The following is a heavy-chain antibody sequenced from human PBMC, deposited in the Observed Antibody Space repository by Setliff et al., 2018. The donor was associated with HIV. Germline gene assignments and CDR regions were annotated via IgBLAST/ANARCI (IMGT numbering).Heavy chain of an antibody. J-gene: IGHJ6*03. CDR2: IIPIFDTT. CDR3: AKGPLYSGYDLDYYCYYMDV. V-gene: IGHV1-69*13. D-gene: IGHD5-12*01. CDR1: GGTFSGYG. Sequence: SVKVSCKSSGGTFSGYGISWVRQAPGQGLEWMGGIIPIFDTTNYAQKFQGRVTITADESTSTAYMELSSLRSEDTAVYYCAKGPLYSGYDLDYYCYYMDVWGKGTTVTVSS.